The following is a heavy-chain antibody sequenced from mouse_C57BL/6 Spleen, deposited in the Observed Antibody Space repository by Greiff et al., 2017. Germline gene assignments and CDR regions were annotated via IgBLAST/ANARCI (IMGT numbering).Heavy chain of an antibody. CDR1: GYTFTSYW. CDR2: IHPNSGST. V-gene: IGHV1-64*01. CDR3: ARAAQAYFDY. Sequence: QVQLQQPGAELVKPGASVKLSCKASGYTFTSYWMHWVKQRPGQGLEWIGMIHPNSGSTNYNEKFKSKATMTVDKSASTAYMQLSSLTSEDSAVYYVARAAQAYFDYWGQGTTLTVSS. D-gene: IGHD3-2*02. J-gene: IGHJ2*01.